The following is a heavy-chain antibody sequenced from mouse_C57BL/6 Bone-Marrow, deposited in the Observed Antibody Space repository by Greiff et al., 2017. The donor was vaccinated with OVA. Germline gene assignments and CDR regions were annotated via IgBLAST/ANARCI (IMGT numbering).Heavy chain of an antibody. J-gene: IGHJ3*01. CDR3: GYEYDDVPFAY. D-gene: IGHD2-4*01. V-gene: IGHV1-72*01. Sequence: QVQLQQPGAELVKPGASVQLSCKASGYTFTSSWMHWVKQRPGRGLEWIGRIDPNSGGTKYNEKFKSKATLTVDKPSHQAYMQRSSLTSEDSAVYYCGYEYDDVPFAYWGKGTLVTVSA. CDR2: IDPNSGGT. CDR1: GYTFTSSW.